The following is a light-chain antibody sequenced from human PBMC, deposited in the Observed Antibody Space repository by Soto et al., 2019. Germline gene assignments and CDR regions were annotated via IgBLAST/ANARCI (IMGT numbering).Light chain of an antibody. J-gene: IGKJ1*01. Sequence: EIVLTQSPATLSFSPGERATLSCRASQSVSSYLAWYQQKPGQAPRLLIYDASNRASGIPARCSGSGSGTDFTLTISSLEPEDFAVYYCQQRSNWPPNFGQGTKVEIK. CDR1: QSVSSY. CDR3: QQRSNWPPN. CDR2: DAS. V-gene: IGKV3-11*01.